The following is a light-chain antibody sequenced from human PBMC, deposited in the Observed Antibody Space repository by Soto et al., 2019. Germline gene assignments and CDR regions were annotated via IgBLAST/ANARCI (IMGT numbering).Light chain of an antibody. CDR3: CSYAGNWV. CDR2: DVS. V-gene: IGLV2-11*01. Sequence: QSALIQPRSVSGSPGQSVTISCTGTNSAVGNYNYVSWYQQHPGKAPRLMIYDVSKRPSGVPDRFSGSKSGYTASLTISGLQAEDEADYYCCSYAGNWVFGGGTKLTVL. J-gene: IGLJ3*02. CDR1: NSAVGNYNY.